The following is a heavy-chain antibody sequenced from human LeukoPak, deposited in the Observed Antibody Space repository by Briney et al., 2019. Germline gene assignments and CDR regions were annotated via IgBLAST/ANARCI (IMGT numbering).Heavy chain of an antibody. D-gene: IGHD3-22*01. J-gene: IGHJ4*02. CDR2: ISGSGGST. V-gene: IGHV3-23*01. Sequence: GGSLRLSCAASGFTFSSYAMSWVRQAPGKGLEWVSAISGSGGSTYYADSVKGRFTISRDNSKNTLYLQMNSLRAEDTAVYYCAKDHDYRNYYDSSGYYYFPYWGQGTLVTVSS. CDR1: GFTFSSYA. CDR3: AKDHDYRNYYDSSGYYYFPY.